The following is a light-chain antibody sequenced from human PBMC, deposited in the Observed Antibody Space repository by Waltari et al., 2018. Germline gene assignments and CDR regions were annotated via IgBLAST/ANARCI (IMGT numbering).Light chain of an antibody. Sequence: QSGLTQPASVSGSPGQSITISCTGTSSDVGNYNLVSWYQQYPGKAPKLMVYEVTKRTSGVSGRFSGPKSGNTASLTISGLQSQDEADYYCCSYAGLGIYVFGTGTKVTVL. V-gene: IGLV2-23*02. CDR2: EVT. J-gene: IGLJ1*01. CDR1: SSDVGNYNL. CDR3: CSYAGLGIYV.